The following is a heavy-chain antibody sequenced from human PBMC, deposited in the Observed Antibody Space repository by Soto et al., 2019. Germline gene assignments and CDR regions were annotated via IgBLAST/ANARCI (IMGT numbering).Heavy chain of an antibody. CDR3: ARDMYGDPGY. V-gene: IGHV1-18*01. CDR2: ISAYNGNT. D-gene: IGHD4-17*01. J-gene: IGHJ4*02. CDR1: GYTFTSYG. Sequence: QVQLVQSGAEVKKPGASVKVSCKASGYTFTSYGISWVRQAPGQGLEWLGWISAYNGNTNYAQTLQGRVTMTTATPTRTAYMELRSLGSDATAVYYCARDMYGDPGYWGQGTRVTVSS.